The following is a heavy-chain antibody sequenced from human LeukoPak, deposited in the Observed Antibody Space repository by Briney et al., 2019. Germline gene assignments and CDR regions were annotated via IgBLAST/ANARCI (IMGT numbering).Heavy chain of an antibody. V-gene: IGHV4-39*07. Sequence: SETLSLTCTVSGVSISSSSYNWGWIRQPPGKGLEWIVSSYYSGSTYYTPSLKSRVTISVDTSKNPFYLQLSSVTAADTAVYYCARDGSLSGSYFDYWGQGTLVTVSS. CDR2: SYYSGST. CDR3: ARDGSLSGSYFDY. J-gene: IGHJ4*02. D-gene: IGHD1-26*01. CDR1: GVSISSSSYN.